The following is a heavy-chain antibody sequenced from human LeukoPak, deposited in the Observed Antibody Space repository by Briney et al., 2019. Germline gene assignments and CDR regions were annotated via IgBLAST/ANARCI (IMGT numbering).Heavy chain of an antibody. Sequence: SETLSLTCAVSGGSISSGGYSWSWIRQPPGKGLEWIGYIYHSGSTYYNPSLESRVTISVDKSKNQLSLKLNSVTAADSAVYYCAKHGGRYFDSWGQGTLVTVSS. V-gene: IGHV4-30-2*01. CDR1: GGSISSGGYS. CDR2: IYHSGST. D-gene: IGHD4-23*01. CDR3: AKHGGRYFDS. J-gene: IGHJ4*02.